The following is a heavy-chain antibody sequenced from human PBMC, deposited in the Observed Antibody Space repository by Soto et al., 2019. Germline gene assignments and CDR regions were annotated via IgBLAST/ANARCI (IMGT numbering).Heavy chain of an antibody. D-gene: IGHD2-2*01. CDR2: IRQDGSEK. J-gene: IGHJ4*02. CDR1: GFTFSSNW. V-gene: IGHV3-7*04. CDR3: AREIVVARGASYFDY. Sequence: GGSLRLSWGGSGFTFSSNWMTWVRQAPGKGLEWVGNIRQDGSEKNYVDSVKGRFTISRDNAKNSLYLQMNSLRAEDTAVYYCAREIVVARGASYFDYWGPGTLVTVSS.